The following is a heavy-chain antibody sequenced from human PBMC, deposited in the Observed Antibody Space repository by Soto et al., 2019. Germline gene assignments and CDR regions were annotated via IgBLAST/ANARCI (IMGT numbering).Heavy chain of an antibody. Sequence: GGSLRLSCAASGFNFSNHWMHWVRQRPGEGLVWVSRIASDGKSKAYAESVKGRFAISRDNAKNTLYLQMNGLTAEDTAVYYCARESGDWPLNWFDPWGLGTLVTVSS. CDR2: IASDGKSK. CDR1: GFNFSNHW. CDR3: ARESGDWPLNWFDP. V-gene: IGHV3-74*01. J-gene: IGHJ5*02. D-gene: IGHD2-21*02.